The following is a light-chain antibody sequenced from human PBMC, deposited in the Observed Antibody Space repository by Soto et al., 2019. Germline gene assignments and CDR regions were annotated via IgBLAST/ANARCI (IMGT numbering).Light chain of an antibody. CDR1: QSVSSY. J-gene: IGKJ2*01. CDR2: DAS. V-gene: IGKV3-11*01. CDR3: QQRSNFMYT. Sequence: ESVLTQSPATLSLSPGERATLSCRASQSVSSYLAWYQQKPGQAPRLLIYDASNRATGIPARFSGSGSGTDFTLTISSLGPEDFAVYYCQQRSNFMYTFGQGTKVDIK.